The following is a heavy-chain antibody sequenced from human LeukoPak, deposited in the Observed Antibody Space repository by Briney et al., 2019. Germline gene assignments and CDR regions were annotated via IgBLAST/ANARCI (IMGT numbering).Heavy chain of an antibody. D-gene: IGHD3-22*01. CDR3: ARGNVEDYYYDSSGLYFDY. V-gene: IGHV4-34*01. J-gene: IGHJ4*02. CDR1: GGSFSGYY. CDR2: INHSGST. Sequence: SETLSLTCAVYGGSFSGYYWSWIRQPPGKGLEWIGEINHSGSTNYNRSLKSRVTISVDTSKNQFSLKLSSVTAADTAVYYCARGNVEDYYYDSSGLYFDYWGQGTLVTVSP.